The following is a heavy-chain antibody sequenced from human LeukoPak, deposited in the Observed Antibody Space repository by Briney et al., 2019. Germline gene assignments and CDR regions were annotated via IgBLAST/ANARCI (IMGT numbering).Heavy chain of an antibody. Sequence: GSLRLSCAASGFTFSSYWMSWVRQPPGKGLEWIGSIYYSGSTYYNPSLKSRVTISVDTSKNQFSLKLSSVTAADTAVYYCARLSVKSYYGFFFDPWGQGTLVTVSS. V-gene: IGHV4-39*07. D-gene: IGHD3-10*01. CDR3: ARLSVKSYYGFFFDP. J-gene: IGHJ5*02. CDR2: IYYSGST. CDR1: GFTFSSYW.